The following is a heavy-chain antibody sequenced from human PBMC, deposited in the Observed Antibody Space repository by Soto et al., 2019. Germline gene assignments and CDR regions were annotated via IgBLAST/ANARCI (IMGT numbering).Heavy chain of an antibody. V-gene: IGHV3-30*18. CDR2: ISYDGSNK. CDR3: AKDLTPPGPFDP. Sequence: QVQLVESGGGVVQPGRSLRLSCAASGFTFSSYGMHWVRQAPGKRLEWVAVISYDGSNKYYADSVKGRFTISRDNSKNTLYLQMNSLRAEDTAVYYCAKDLTPPGPFDPWGQGTLVTVSS. J-gene: IGHJ5*02. D-gene: IGHD2-15*01. CDR1: GFTFSSYG.